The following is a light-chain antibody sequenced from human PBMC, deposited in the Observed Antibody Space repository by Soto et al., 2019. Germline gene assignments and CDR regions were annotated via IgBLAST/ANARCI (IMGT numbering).Light chain of an antibody. V-gene: IGKV4-1*01. Sequence: IVMTQSPASLAVSLGERATINFKSSQSVLYSSNNKNYLAWYQQKPGQPPKLLIYWASTRESGVPDRFSGSGSGTDFTLTISRLEPEDFAVYYCQQYGSSPPWTFGQGTKVDVK. CDR2: WAS. CDR3: QQYGSSPPWT. J-gene: IGKJ1*01. CDR1: QSVLYSSNNKNY.